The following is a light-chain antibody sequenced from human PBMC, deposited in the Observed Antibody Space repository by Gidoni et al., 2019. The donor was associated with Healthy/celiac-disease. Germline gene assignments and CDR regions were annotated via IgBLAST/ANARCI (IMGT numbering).Light chain of an antibody. Sequence: EIVMTQSPATLSVSPGERATLSCRAMQSVSSNLAWYQQKPGQAPRLLIYGASTRATGIPARFSGSGSGTEFTLTISSLQSEDFAVYYCQQYNNWPRTFXXXTKLEIK. CDR2: GAS. V-gene: IGKV3-15*01. J-gene: IGKJ2*01. CDR1: QSVSSN. CDR3: QQYNNWPRT.